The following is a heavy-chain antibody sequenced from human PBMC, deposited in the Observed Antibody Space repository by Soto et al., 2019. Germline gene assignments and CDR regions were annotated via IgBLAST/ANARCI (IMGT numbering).Heavy chain of an antibody. D-gene: IGHD2-2*01. J-gene: IGHJ6*02. CDR1: GFTFSSYG. V-gene: IGHV3-33*01. CDR3: ARDYYGGSTRRYYYYGMDV. Sequence: GGSLRLSCAASGFTFSSYGMHWVRQAPGKGLEWVAVIWYDGSNKYYADSVKGRFTISRDNSKNTLYLQMNSLRAEDTAVYYCARDYYGGSTRRYYYYGMDVWGQGTTVTVSS. CDR2: IWYDGSNK.